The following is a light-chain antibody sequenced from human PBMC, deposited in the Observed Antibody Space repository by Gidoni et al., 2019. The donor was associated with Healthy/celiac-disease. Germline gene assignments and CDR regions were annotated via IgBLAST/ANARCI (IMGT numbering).Light chain of an antibody. CDR2: RNN. CDR3: AAWDDRLSGYV. Sequence: QSVLTQPPSASGTPGQRVTISCSGSSSNIGSNYVYWYQQLPGTAPKLLIYRNNQRPSGVPDRFSGSKSGTSASLAISGLRSEDEADYYCAAWDDRLSGYVFGTGTTVTVL. V-gene: IGLV1-47*01. CDR1: SSNIGSNY. J-gene: IGLJ1*01.